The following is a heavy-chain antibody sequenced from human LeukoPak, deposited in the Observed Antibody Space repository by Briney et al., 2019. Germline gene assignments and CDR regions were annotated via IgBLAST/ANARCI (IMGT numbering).Heavy chain of an antibody. D-gene: IGHD6-19*01. CDR3: VKSGGYGLIDY. CDR1: DYSISSHYY. CDR2: IYHSGTT. J-gene: IGHJ4*02. Sequence: KTSETLSLTCTVSDYSISSHYYWGWIRQPPGKGLEWIGSIYHSGTTYYNASLQSRVTISIDMSKNQFSLRLSSVTAADTAMYYCVKSGGYGLIDYWGQGTLVTVSS. V-gene: IGHV4-38-2*02.